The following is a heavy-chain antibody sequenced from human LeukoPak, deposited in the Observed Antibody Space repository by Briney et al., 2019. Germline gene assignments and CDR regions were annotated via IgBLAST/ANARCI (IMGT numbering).Heavy chain of an antibody. CDR2: IIPILGIA. Sequence: SSVKVSCKASGGTFSSYTISWVRQAPGQGLEWMGRIIPILGIANYVQKFQGRVTITADKSTSTAYMELSSLRSEDTAVYYCARDFRPPAGIDAFDIWGQGTMVTVSS. J-gene: IGHJ3*02. CDR3: ARDFRPPAGIDAFDI. V-gene: IGHV1-69*04. CDR1: GGTFSSYT.